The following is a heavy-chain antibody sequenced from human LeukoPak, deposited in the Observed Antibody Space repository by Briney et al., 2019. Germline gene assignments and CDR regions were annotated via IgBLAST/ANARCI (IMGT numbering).Heavy chain of an antibody. CDR1: GGSISSGGYS. V-gene: IGHV4-30-2*01. D-gene: IGHD5-18*01. CDR3: ARALRGYSYGTYYYYGMDV. Sequence: SETLSLTCAVSGGSISSGGYSWSWIRQPPGKGLEWIGYIYHSGSTYYNPSLKSRVTISVDRSKNQFSLKLSSVTAADTAVYYCARALRGYSYGTYYYYGMDVWGQGTTVTVSS. J-gene: IGHJ6*02. CDR2: IYHSGST.